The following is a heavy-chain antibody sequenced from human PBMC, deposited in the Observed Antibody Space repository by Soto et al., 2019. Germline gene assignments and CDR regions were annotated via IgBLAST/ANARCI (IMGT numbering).Heavy chain of an antibody. CDR2: IHNSESN. CDR3: AGGEDY. J-gene: IGHJ4*02. CDR1: GASVRSGGHY. V-gene: IGHV4-31*03. Sequence: TLSLTCTVSGASVRSGGHYWSWIRQYPGQGLEWIGYIHNSESNSYNPSLESRVFISLDTSRNQFSLKLTSVPAADTAVYYCAGGEDYWSQGTLVTVSS. D-gene: IGHD3-16*01.